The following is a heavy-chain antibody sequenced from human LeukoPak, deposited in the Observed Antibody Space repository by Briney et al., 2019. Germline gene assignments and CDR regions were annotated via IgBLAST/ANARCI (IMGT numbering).Heavy chain of an antibody. CDR1: GFTFSSYS. J-gene: IGHJ4*02. V-gene: IGHV3-48*04. Sequence: GGSLRLSCAASGFTFSSYSMNWVRQAPGKGLGWVSYISSSSSTIYYADSVKGRFTISRDNAKNSLYLQMNSLRAEGTAVYYCARDGGTTDFDYWGQGTLVTVSS. CDR2: ISSSSSTI. D-gene: IGHD1-7*01. CDR3: ARDGGTTDFDY.